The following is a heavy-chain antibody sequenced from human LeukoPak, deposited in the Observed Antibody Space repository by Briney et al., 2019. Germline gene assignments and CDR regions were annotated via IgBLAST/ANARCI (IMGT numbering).Heavy chain of an antibody. CDR1: GFTFSSYA. CDR2: MSASGGNT. D-gene: IGHD4-17*01. V-gene: IGHV3-23*01. J-gene: IGHJ4*02. Sequence: GGSLRLSCAASGFTFSSYAMGWVRQAPGKGLEWVSAMSASGGNTYYAGSVKGRFTISRDNSKSTLYLQMNSLRAEDTAVYYCAKDREVTTYYYFDYWGQGTLVTVSS. CDR3: AKDREVTTYYYFDY.